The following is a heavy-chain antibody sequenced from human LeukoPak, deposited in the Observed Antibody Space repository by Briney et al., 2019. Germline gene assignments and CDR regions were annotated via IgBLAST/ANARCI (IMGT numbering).Heavy chain of an antibody. Sequence: PSETLSLTCTVSGGSISSYYWSWIRQPPGKGLEWIGYIYYSGSTNYNPSLKSRVTISVDTSKNQFSLKLSSVTAADTAVYYCARILGYDILTGYYKGWFDPWGQGTLVTVSS. CDR3: ARILGYDILTGYYKGWFDP. J-gene: IGHJ5*02. CDR1: GGSISSYY. CDR2: IYYSGST. D-gene: IGHD3-9*01. V-gene: IGHV4-59*01.